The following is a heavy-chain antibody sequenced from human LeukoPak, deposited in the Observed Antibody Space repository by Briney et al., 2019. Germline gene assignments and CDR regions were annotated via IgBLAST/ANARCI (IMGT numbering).Heavy chain of an antibody. J-gene: IGHJ4*02. V-gene: IGHV1-46*01. D-gene: IGHD5-18*01. Sequence: ASVKVSCKASGYTFTSYYMHWVRQAPGQGLEWMGIINPSGGSTTYAQKFQGRVTMTRDTSTSTVYMELSSLRSEDTAVYYCARADTAKVYDYWGQGTLVTVSS. CDR2: INPSGGST. CDR1: GYTFTSYY. CDR3: ARADTAKVYDY.